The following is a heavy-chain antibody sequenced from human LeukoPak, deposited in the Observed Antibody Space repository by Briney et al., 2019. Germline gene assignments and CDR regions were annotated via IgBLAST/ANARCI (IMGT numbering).Heavy chain of an antibody. CDR1: GFTFSSYS. CDR3: ARVIAGYFDY. D-gene: IGHD1-26*01. CDR2: ISSSSGYI. J-gene: IGHJ4*02. V-gene: IGHV3-21*01. Sequence: GGSLRLSCAASGFTFSSYSMNWVRQAPGKGLEWVSSISSSSGYIYYADSVKGRFTISRDNAKNSLYLQMNSLRAEDTAVYYCARVIAGYFDYWGQGTLVTVSS.